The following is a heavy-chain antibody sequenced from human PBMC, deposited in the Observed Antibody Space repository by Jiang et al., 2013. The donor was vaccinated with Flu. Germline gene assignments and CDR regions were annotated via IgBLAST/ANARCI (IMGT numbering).Heavy chain of an antibody. CDR3: ARLRITMVRGGAYYYYYGMDV. CDR1: GGSFSGYY. CDR2: INHSGST. J-gene: IGHJ6*02. V-gene: IGHV4-34*01. D-gene: IGHD3-10*01. Sequence: LLKPSETLSLTCAVYGGSFSGYYWSWIRQPPGKGLEWIGEINHSGSTNYNPSLKSRVTISVDTSKNQFSLKLSSVTAADTAVYYCARLRITMVRGGAYYYYYGMDVWGQGTDGHRLL.